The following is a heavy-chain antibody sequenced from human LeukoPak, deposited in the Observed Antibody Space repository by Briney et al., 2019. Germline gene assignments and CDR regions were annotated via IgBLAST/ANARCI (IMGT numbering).Heavy chain of an antibody. CDR3: ARQPQRYCSSTSCYDIPRKQPKYYGMDV. V-gene: IGHV4-39*07. CDR2: IYDSGST. CDR1: GGSIRSSYYY. Sequence: SETLSLTCTVSGGSIRSSYYYWGWIRQPPGKGLEWIGSIYDSGSTYYNPSLKSRVTISVDTSKNQFSLKLSSVTAADTAVYYCARQPQRYCSSTSCYDIPRKQPKYYGMDVWGQGTTVTVSS. J-gene: IGHJ6*02. D-gene: IGHD2-2*01.